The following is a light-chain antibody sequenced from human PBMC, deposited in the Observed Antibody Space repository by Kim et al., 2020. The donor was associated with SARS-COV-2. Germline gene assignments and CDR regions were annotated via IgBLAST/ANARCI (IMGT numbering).Light chain of an antibody. V-gene: IGKV1-27*01. CDR2: GTS. J-gene: IGKJ3*01. CDR1: RGIGNF. Sequence: DIQMTQSPSSLSASVGDRVTITCRASRGIGNFLAWYQQKPGKVPKLLMYGTSTFQSGVPSRFSGSGSGTDFTLTISSLRPEDVATYYCQKYNSAPFTFGPGTKVDIK. CDR3: QKYNSAPFT.